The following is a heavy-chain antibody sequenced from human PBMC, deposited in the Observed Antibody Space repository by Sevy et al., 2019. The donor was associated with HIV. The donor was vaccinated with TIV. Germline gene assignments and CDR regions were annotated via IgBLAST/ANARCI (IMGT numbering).Heavy chain of an antibody. CDR2: ISYDGSNK. Sequence: GGSLRLSCAASGFTFSSYSMNWVRQAPGKGLEWVAVISYDGSNKYYADSVKGRFTISRDNSKNTLYLQMNSLRAEDTAVYYCAKASGWLKGYFDYWGQGTLVTVSS. V-gene: IGHV3-30*18. CDR1: GFTFSSYS. D-gene: IGHD6-19*01. CDR3: AKASGWLKGYFDY. J-gene: IGHJ4*02.